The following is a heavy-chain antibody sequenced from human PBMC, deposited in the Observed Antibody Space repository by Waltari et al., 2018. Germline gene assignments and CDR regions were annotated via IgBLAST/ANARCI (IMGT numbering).Heavy chain of an antibody. CDR2: IATGGDT. CDR3: AREGETSPGTWYFDL. Sequence: EVQLVESGGGLVQPGGSLRLSCAASGFTFSSCDMHWVRQVTGKRLEWVSGIATGGDTNYPGSVKGRFTISRENAKNSLYLQMNSLRAEDTAVYYCAREGETSPGTWYFDLWGRGTLVTVSS. V-gene: IGHV3-13*01. CDR1: GFTFSSCD. D-gene: IGHD2-2*01. J-gene: IGHJ2*01.